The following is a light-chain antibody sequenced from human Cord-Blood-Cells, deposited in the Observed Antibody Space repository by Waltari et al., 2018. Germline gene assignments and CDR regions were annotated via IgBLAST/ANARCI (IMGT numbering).Light chain of an antibody. CDR2: GKN. CDR1: SLRSYY. Sequence: SSELTQDPAVSVALGQTVRITCQGDSLRSYYASWYQQKPGQAPVLVIYGKNNRPSGIPDRLSGSSSVNTASLTITGAQAEEEADYYCNSRDSSGNHVVFGGGTKLTVL. CDR3: NSRDSSGNHVV. V-gene: IGLV3-19*01. J-gene: IGLJ2*01.